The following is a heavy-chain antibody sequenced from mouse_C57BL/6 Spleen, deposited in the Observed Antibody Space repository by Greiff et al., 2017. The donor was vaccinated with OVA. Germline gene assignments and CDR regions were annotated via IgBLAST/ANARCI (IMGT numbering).Heavy chain of an antibody. Sequence: QVQLQQSWAELVRPGASVKLSCKASGYTFTDYYINWVKQRPGQGLEWIARIYPGSGNTYYNEKFKGKATLTAEKSSSTAYMQLSSLTSEDSAVYFCARSLYYYGSSYLYFDVWGTGTTVTVSS. CDR1: GYTFTDYY. J-gene: IGHJ1*03. CDR3: ARSLYYYGSSYLYFDV. CDR2: IYPGSGNT. V-gene: IGHV1-76*01. D-gene: IGHD1-1*01.